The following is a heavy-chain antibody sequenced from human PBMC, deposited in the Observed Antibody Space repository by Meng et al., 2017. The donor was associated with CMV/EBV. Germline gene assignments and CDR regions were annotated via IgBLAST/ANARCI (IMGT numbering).Heavy chain of an antibody. V-gene: IGHV1-18*01. D-gene: IGHD2-2*01. J-gene: IGHJ5*02. CDR2: ISAYNGNT. CDR1: GYTFTSYG. CDR3: ARVRHGGGYQRQTNWFDP. Sequence: ASVTVSCKASGYTFTSYGISWVRQAPGQGLEGMGWISAYNGNTNYAQKLQGRVTMTTDTSTSTAYMELRSLRSDDTAVYYCARVRHGGGYQRQTNWFDPWGQGTLVTVSS.